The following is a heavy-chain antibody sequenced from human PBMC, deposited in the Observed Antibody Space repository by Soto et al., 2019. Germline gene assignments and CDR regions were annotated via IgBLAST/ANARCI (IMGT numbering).Heavy chain of an antibody. CDR3: ARGEGDIVVVPAAEINWFDP. CDR1: GGSFSGYY. D-gene: IGHD2-2*01. Sequence: QVQLQQWGAGLLKPSETLSLTCAVYGGSFSGYYWSWIRQPPGKGLEWIGEINHSGSTNYNPSLKSRVTISVDTSKNQFSLKLSSVPAADTAVYYCARGEGDIVVVPAAEINWFDPWGQGTLVTVSS. V-gene: IGHV4-34*01. CDR2: INHSGST. J-gene: IGHJ5*02.